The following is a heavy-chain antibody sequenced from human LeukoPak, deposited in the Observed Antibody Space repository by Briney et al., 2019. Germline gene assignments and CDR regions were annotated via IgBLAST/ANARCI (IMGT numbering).Heavy chain of an antibody. CDR1: GGSFSGYY. CDR2: INHSGST. D-gene: IGHD3-10*01. CDR3: ARGRGWFGELLKRWFDP. V-gene: IGHV4-34*01. Sequence: PSETLSLTCAVYGGSFSGYYWSWIRQPPGKGLEWIGEINHSGSTNYNPSLKSRVTISVDTSKNQFSLKLSSVTAADTAVYYCARGRGWFGELLKRWFDPWGQGTLVTVSS. J-gene: IGHJ5*02.